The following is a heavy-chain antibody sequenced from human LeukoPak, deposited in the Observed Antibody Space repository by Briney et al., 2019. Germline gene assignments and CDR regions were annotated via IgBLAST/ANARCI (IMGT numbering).Heavy chain of an antibody. CDR3: ARRATYYYGSGSYPWGDLYYYYYMDV. Sequence: SETLSLTCAVYGGSFSGYYWSWIRQPPGKGLEWIGEINHSGSTNYNPSLKSRVTISADTSKNQFSLKLSSVTAADTAVYYCARRATYYYGSGSYPWGDLYYYYYMDVWGKGTTVTISS. V-gene: IGHV4-34*01. D-gene: IGHD3-10*01. J-gene: IGHJ6*03. CDR2: INHSGST. CDR1: GGSFSGYY.